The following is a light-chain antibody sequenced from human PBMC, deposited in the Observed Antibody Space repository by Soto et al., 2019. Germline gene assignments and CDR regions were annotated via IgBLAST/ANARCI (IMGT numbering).Light chain of an antibody. Sequence: EIVLTQSPATLSLSPEERATLSCRASQSVSSYLAWYQQKPGQAPRLLIYDASNRATGIPARFGGSGSGTDFTLTISSLEPEDFAVYYCQQRSYWPPSLTFGGGTKVEIK. J-gene: IGKJ4*01. CDR1: QSVSSY. V-gene: IGKV3-11*01. CDR3: QQRSYWPPSLT. CDR2: DAS.